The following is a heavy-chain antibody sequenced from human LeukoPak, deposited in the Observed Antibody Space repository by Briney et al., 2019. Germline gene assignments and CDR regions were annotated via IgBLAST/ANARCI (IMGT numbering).Heavy chain of an antibody. CDR1: GFTFNSFG. CDR2: ISSSSSTI. CDR3: ARSHQRVGIEDY. Sequence: GGSLRLSCTASGFTFNSFGMSWVRQAPGKGLEWLSYISSSSSTIYYADSVRGRFTISRDNAKNSLYLQINSLRADDTAVYYCARSHQRVGIEDYWGQGTLVTVSS. V-gene: IGHV3-48*04. J-gene: IGHJ4*02. D-gene: IGHD1-26*01.